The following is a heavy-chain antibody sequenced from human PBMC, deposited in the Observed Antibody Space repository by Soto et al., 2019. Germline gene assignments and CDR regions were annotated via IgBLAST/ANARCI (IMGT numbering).Heavy chain of an antibody. CDR1: GGSISSYH. CDR2: ILKTGST. D-gene: IGHD3-10*01. Sequence: SETLSLTCTVSGGSISSYHWSWIRQSPGKGLEWIGYILKTGSTEYNPSLKSRVTISLDTSKNQFSLNVSSMTAADTAVYYCAKFQTMVRGVHRRNRLAPPGQGTPVPVSS. J-gene: IGHJ5*02. CDR3: AKFQTMVRGVHRRNRLAP. V-gene: IGHV4-4*08.